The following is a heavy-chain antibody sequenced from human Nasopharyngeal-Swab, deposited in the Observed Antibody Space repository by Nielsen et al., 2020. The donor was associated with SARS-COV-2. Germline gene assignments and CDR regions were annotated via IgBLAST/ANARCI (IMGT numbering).Heavy chain of an antibody. Sequence: GGSLRLSCAASGFIFSNYGMHWVRQAPGKGLEWVSSISGSGGSIYYADSVKGRFTISRDNSKNTLYLQMSSLRAEDTAVYYCAKAPRYYFGSGSFYFEYWGQGTLVTVSA. D-gene: IGHD3-10*01. CDR2: ISGSGGSI. CDR3: AKAPRYYFGSGSFYFEY. V-gene: IGHV3-23*01. J-gene: IGHJ4*02. CDR1: GFIFSNYG.